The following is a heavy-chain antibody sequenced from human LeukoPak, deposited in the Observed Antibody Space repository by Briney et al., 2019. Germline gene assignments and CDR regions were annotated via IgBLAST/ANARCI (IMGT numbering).Heavy chain of an antibody. J-gene: IGHJ4*02. CDR2: INHSGYT. CDR1: GVSFDDYY. Sequence: PSETLSLTCAVSGVSFDDYYWAWVRQTPGKGLEWIGEINHSGYTNDSPSLKSGVTLSIDTSRKQFSLNLRSVTVADAGTYYCTRMTTEHDYWGQGTLVTVSS. D-gene: IGHD4-17*01. V-gene: IGHV4-34*01. CDR3: TRMTTEHDY.